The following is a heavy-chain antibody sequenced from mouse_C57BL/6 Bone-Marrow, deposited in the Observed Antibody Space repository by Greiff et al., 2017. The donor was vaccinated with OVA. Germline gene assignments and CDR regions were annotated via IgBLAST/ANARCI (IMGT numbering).Heavy chain of an antibody. V-gene: IGHV2-9-1*01. CDR1: GFSLTSYA. J-gene: IGHJ4*01. D-gene: IGHD2-1*01. CDR2: IWTGGGT. Sequence: VKLMESGPGLVAPSQSLSITCTVSGFSLTSYAISWVRQPPGKGLEWLGVIWTGGGTNYNSALKSRLSISKDNSKSQVFLKMNSLQTDDTARYYCARKGIYYGNYIMDYWGQGTSVTVSS. CDR3: ARKGIYYGNYIMDY.